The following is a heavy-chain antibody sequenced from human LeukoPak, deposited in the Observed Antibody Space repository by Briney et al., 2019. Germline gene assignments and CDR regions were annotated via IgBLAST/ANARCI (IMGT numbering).Heavy chain of an antibody. CDR2: ISWNSGSI. CDR1: GFTFDDYA. CDR3: ARGLVPFDY. D-gene: IGHD3/OR15-3a*01. Sequence: PGRSLRLSCAASGFTFDDYAMHWVRQAPGKGLEWVSGISWNSGSIGYADSVKGRFTISRDNSKNTLYLQMNSLRAEDTAVYYCARGLVPFDYWGQGTLVTVSS. V-gene: IGHV3-9*01. J-gene: IGHJ4*02.